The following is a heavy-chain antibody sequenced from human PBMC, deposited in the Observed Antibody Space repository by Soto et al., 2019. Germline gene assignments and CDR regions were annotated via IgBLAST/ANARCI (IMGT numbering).Heavy chain of an antibody. V-gene: IGHV1-18*01. CDR3: ARGRYGDY. CDR2: ISDHNGNT. D-gene: IGHD1-1*01. CDR1: GYIFTTYG. J-gene: IGHJ4*02. Sequence: QVHLVQSGAEVKKPGASVKVSCKGSGYIFTTYGITWVRQAPGQGLEWMGWISDHNGNTNYAQKLQGRVTVTRDTSKSTAYMELRNLRSDDTAVYYCARGRYGDYWGQGALVTVSS.